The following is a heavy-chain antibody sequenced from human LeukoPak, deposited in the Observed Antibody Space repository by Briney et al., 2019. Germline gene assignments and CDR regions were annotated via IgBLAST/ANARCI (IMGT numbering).Heavy chain of an antibody. V-gene: IGHV4-59*11. Sequence: PSETLSLTCTVSGGSISSHYWSWIRQPPGKGLEWIGYIFYSGSTNYNPSLKSRVTISVHTSKNQFSLKLSPVTAADTAVYYCARGGHYYYYMDVWGKGTTVTVSS. D-gene: IGHD3-10*01. CDR1: GGSISSHY. CDR2: IFYSGST. J-gene: IGHJ6*03. CDR3: ARGGHYYYYMDV.